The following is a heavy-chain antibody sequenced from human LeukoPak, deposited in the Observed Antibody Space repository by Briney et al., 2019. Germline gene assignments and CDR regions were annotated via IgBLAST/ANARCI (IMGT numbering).Heavy chain of an antibody. CDR1: GFPFNTFT. V-gene: IGHV3-21*01. CDR3: ASGRGY. CDR2: IRSSASNI. D-gene: IGHD1-26*01. J-gene: IGHJ4*02. Sequence: EGSLRLSCAASGFPFNTFTMNWVRQAPGKGLEWVSSIRSSASNIYYADSVKGRFTISRDNAKNSLYLQMNSLRVEDTAVYYCASGRGYWGQGTLVTVSS.